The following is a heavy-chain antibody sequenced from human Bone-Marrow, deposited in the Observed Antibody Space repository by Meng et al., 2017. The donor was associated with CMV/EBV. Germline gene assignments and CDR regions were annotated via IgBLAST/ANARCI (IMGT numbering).Heavy chain of an antibody. CDR3: ARVHVLRYPSGGRDV. V-gene: IGHV1-69*05. Sequence: SVKVSCKASGGTFSSYAISWVRQAPGQGLEWMGGIIPIFGTANYAQKFQGRVTITTDESTSTAYMELSSLRSEDTAMYYCARVHVLRYPSGGRDVWGQGNTVNV. CDR1: GGTFSSYA. J-gene: IGHJ6*02. CDR2: IIPIFGTA. D-gene: IGHD3-9*01.